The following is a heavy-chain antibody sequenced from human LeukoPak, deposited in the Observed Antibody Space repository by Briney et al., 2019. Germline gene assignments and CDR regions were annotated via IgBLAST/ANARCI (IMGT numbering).Heavy chain of an antibody. CDR1: GFTFSDHY. J-gene: IGHJ3*02. CDR3: ARDTGCSGYGSRGAFDI. CDR2: TRKKANSYTT. D-gene: IGHD5-12*01. Sequence: GGSLRLSCAASGFTFSDHYMDWVRQAPGKGLEWVGRTRKKANSYTTEYAASVKGRFTISRDDSKNSLYLQMNSLKTEDTAVYYCARDTGCSGYGSRGAFDIWGQGTMVTVSS. V-gene: IGHV3-72*01.